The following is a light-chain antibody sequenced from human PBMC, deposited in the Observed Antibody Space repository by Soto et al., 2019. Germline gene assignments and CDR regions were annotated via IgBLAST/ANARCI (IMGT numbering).Light chain of an antibody. CDR2: DAS. Sequence: ETVLTQSPGTLSLSPGERATLSCRASQSVSSSYLAWYQQKPGQAPRLLIYDASSRATGIPDRFSGSGSGTDVTLTISILEPEYFAVYYCQQYVRSPPSWTFGQGTKVEIK. J-gene: IGKJ1*01. V-gene: IGKV3-20*01. CDR3: QQYVRSPPSWT. CDR1: QSVSSSY.